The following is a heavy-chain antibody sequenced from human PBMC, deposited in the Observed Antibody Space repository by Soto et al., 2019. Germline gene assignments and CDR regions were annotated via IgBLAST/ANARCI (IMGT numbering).Heavy chain of an antibody. J-gene: IGHJ6*02. CDR1: VFTFSIYA. D-gene: IGHD3-3*01. V-gene: IGHV3-23*01. Sequence: WGSLLLSCAASVFTFSIYARSWVRQAPGKGLDLVSAISVSGGSTYYADSVNGRFTISSDNSKNTLYLQMNSLRAEDTAVYYCAQPSGPLYYYYYGMDVWSQGTTVTVSS. CDR2: ISVSGGST. CDR3: AQPSGPLYYYYYGMDV.